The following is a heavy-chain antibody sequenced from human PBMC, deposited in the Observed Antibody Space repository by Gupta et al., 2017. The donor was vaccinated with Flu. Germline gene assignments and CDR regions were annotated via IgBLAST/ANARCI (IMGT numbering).Heavy chain of an antibody. Sequence: QVQLVESGGGVVQPGRSLRLSCETSGFIFSSYGLHWVRQAPGKGLEWGAVIWYDGSNILYAEAGKGRFTISRDNSKKTLYLQMESLRVEDTAIYYCARPRSCWYRGFDFDSWGQGTLVTVSS. J-gene: IGHJ4*02. CDR3: ARPRSCWYRGFDFDS. CDR2: IWYDGSNI. CDR1: GFIFSSYG. V-gene: IGHV3-33*03. D-gene: IGHD6-13*01.